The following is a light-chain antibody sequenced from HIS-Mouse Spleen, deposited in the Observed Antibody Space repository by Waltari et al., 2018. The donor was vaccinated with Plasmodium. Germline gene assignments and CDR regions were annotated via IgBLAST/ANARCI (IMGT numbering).Light chain of an antibody. Sequence: SSELTQPPSVSVSPGQTARITCSGAALPKKYVYWYQQKSGQAPVLVIYEDSKRPSGIPGRFSGSSSGTMATLTISGAQVEDEADYYCYSTDSSGNHRVFGGGTKLTVL. CDR1: ALPKKY. V-gene: IGLV3-10*01. CDR2: EDS. J-gene: IGLJ3*02. CDR3: YSTDSSGNHRV.